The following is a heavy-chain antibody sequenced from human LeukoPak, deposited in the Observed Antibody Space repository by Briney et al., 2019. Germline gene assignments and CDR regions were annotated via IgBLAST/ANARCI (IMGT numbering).Heavy chain of an antibody. CDR1: GGSVSSGSYY. CDR3: ARDIPSITIFGVVTIGYFDL. D-gene: IGHD3-3*01. Sequence: SETLSLTCTVSGGSVSSGSYYWSWIRQPPGKGLEWIGYIYYSGSTNYNPSLKSRVTISVDTSKNQFSPKLSSVTAADTAVYYCARDIPSITIFGVVTIGYFDLWGRGTLVTVSS. J-gene: IGHJ2*01. CDR2: IYYSGST. V-gene: IGHV4-61*01.